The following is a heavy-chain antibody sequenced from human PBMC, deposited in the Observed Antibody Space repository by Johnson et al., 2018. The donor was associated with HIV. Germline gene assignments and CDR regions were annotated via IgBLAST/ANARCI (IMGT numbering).Heavy chain of an antibody. V-gene: IGHV3-48*03. D-gene: IGHD2-21*02. CDR2: ISSSGSTI. Sequence: EVQLVESGGGLVQPGRSLRLSCAASGFTFDDYAMHWVRQAPGKGLEWVSYISSSGSTIYYADSVTGRFTISRDNSKNTLYLKMNSLKTEDTAGYYCTTEGYVVAAIPRAFDIWGQGTMVTVSS. J-gene: IGHJ3*02. CDR3: TTEGYVVAAIPRAFDI. CDR1: GFTFDDYA.